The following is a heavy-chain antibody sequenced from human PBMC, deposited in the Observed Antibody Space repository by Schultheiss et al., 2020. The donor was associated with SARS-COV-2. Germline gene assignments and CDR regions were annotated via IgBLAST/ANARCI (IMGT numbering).Heavy chain of an antibody. Sequence: SQTLSLTCTVSGGSISSYYWSWVRQPPGKGLEWIGEIDHSGSTNYNPSLKSRVTISADTSKNQFSLKLNSVTAADTAVYYCAIVVVPATIGVAFDIWGQGTMVTVSS. V-gene: IGHV4-34*01. D-gene: IGHD2-2*01. CDR2: IDHSGST. CDR1: GGSISSYY. J-gene: IGHJ3*02. CDR3: AIVVVPATIGVAFDI.